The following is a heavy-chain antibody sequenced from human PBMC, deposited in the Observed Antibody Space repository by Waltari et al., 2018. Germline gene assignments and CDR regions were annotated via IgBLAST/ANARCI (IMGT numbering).Heavy chain of an antibody. V-gene: IGHV3-53*01. CDR1: GFTVSSNY. CDR3: ASEQKYYYDSSGYSIFYYYYGMDV. J-gene: IGHJ6*02. CDR2: IYSGGST. D-gene: IGHD3-22*01. Sequence: EVQLVESGGGLIQPGGSLRLSCAASGFTVSSNYMSWVRQAPGKGLEWVSVIYSGGSTYYADSVKGRVNISRDNSKNTLYLQMNSLRAEDTAVYYCASEQKYYYDSSGYSIFYYYYGMDVWGQGTTVTVSS.